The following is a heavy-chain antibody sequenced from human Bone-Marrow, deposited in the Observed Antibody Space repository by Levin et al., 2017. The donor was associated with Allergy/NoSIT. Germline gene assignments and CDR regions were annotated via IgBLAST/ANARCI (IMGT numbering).Heavy chain of an antibody. Sequence: PGGSLRLSCAASGFTFSSYSINWVRQAPGKGLEWISYISSSSTTMYYADSVKGRFTISRDNAKNSLYLQMNSLRDEDTAVYYCAIPKGGGRGDDSWGQGTLVTVSS. V-gene: IGHV3-48*02. CDR1: GFTFSSYS. D-gene: IGHD3-16*01. CDR2: ISSSSTTM. J-gene: IGHJ4*02. CDR3: AIPKGGGRGDDS.